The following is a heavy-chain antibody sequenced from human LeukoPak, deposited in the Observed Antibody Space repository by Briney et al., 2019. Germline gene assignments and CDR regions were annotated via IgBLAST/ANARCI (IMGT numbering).Heavy chain of an antibody. V-gene: IGHV3-7*03. J-gene: IGHJ4*02. Sequence: GGSLRLSCAASGFTFSSYSMSWVRQVPGKGLEWVANIKQDGSEKNYVGSVKGRFTIARDNAKNSLYLQMNSLRAEDTAVYYCAKYRSTKYYDSSGYFSFDYWGQGTLVTVSS. CDR2: IKQDGSEK. CDR1: GFTFSSYS. D-gene: IGHD3-22*01. CDR3: AKYRSTKYYDSSGYFSFDY.